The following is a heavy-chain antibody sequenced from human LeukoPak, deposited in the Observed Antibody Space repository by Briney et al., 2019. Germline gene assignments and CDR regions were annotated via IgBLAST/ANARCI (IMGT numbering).Heavy chain of an antibody. CDR1: GGSISSSSYY. CDR2: IFYSGST. V-gene: IGHV4-39*07. D-gene: IGHD5-24*01. Sequence: PSETLSLTCTVSGGSISSSSYYWGWIRQPPGKGLEWIGSIFYSGSTYYNPSLKSRVTMSVDTSKSQFSLKLNSVTAADTAVYYCARDRRDGYDSFYYFDYWGQGTLVTVSS. J-gene: IGHJ4*02. CDR3: ARDRRDGYDSFYYFDY.